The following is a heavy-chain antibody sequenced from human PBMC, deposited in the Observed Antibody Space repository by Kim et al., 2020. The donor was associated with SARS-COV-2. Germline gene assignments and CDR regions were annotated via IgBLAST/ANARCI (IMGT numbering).Heavy chain of an antibody. CDR3: ARASLPTEYYYGSGDLNWFHP. V-gene: IGHV4-59*13. J-gene: IGHJ5*02. CDR2: IYYSGST. Sequence: SETLSLTCTVSGGSISSYYWSWIRQPPGKGLEWIGYIYYSGSTNYNPSLKSRVTISVDTSKNQFSLKLSSVTAADTAVYYCARASLPTEYYYGSGDLNWFHPWGQGTLVTVSS. D-gene: IGHD3-10*01. CDR1: GGSISSYY.